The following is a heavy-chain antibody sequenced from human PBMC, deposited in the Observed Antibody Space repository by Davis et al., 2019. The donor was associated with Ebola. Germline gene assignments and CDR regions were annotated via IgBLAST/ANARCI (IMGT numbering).Heavy chain of an antibody. CDR1: GGSISSYY. CDR3: ASQFTTYYYDSSGYYDY. V-gene: IGHV4-59*01. D-gene: IGHD3-22*01. J-gene: IGHJ4*02. CDR2: IYYSGST. Sequence: SETLSLTCTVSGGSISSYYWSWIRQPPGKGLEWIGYIYYSGSTNYNPSLKSRVTISVDTSKNQFSLKLSSVTAADTAVYYCASQFTTYYYDSSGYYDYWGQGTLVTVSS.